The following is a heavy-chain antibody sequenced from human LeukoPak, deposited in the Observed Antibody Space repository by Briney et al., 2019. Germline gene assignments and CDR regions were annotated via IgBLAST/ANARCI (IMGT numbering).Heavy chain of an antibody. J-gene: IGHJ3*02. Sequence: GGSLRFSCAASGFTFSSYWMHWVRHAQGKGLVWVSRINSDVSSTTYADSVRGRFTISRDNAENTLYLQMNSLRAEDTAVYYCARDRGYCSGGSCYGAFDIWGQGTMVTVSS. D-gene: IGHD2-15*01. CDR1: GFTFSSYW. CDR2: INSDVSST. V-gene: IGHV3-74*01. CDR3: ARDRGYCSGGSCYGAFDI.